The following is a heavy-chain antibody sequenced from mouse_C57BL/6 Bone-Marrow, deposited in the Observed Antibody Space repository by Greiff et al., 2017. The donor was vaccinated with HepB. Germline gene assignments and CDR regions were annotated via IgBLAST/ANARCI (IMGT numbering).Heavy chain of an antibody. V-gene: IGHV1-54*01. CDR2: INPGSGGT. D-gene: IGHD2-12*01. Sequence: VQLQQSGAELVRPGTSVKMSCKATGYAFTNYLIEWVKQRPGQGLEWIGVINPGSGGTNYNEKFKGKATLTADKSSSTAYMQLSSLTSEDSAVYFCARSGAYSYFDYWGQGTTLTVSS. CDR3: ARSGAYSYFDY. CDR1: GYAFTNYL. J-gene: IGHJ2*01.